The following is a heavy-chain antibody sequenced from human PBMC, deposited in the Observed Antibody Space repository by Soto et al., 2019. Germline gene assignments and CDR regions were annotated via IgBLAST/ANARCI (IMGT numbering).Heavy chain of an antibody. CDR1: GGSVTSDEDY. Sequence: PSETLSLTCTVSGGSVTSDEDYWSWIRQSPGKGLEWIGYISNSGSTGYNPSLKTRLSMSVDRSKNQFTLRLTSVTAADTAVYFCATESGSTYGYFDYWGQGTLVTVSS. J-gene: IGHJ4*02. CDR2: ISNSGST. D-gene: IGHD5-18*01. CDR3: ATESGSTYGYFDY. V-gene: IGHV4-30-4*01.